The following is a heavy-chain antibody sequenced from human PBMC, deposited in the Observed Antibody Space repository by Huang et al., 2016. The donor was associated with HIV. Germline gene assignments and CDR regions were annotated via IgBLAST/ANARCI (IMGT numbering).Heavy chain of an antibody. D-gene: IGHD6-13*01. J-gene: IGHJ4*02. CDR3: ASQHIGAAATWF. V-gene: IGHV4-39*01. CDR1: GDFISSTNYY. Sequence: QLQLQESGPGQVKPSETLSLTCTVSGDFISSTNYYWGWIRQSPGKGLEGVGSVYQSGSTNYNPSLKSRVTLSVDTSRNQFSRRLNSVTAADTAVYYCASQHIGAAATWFWGRGTQVAVSS. CDR2: VYQSGST.